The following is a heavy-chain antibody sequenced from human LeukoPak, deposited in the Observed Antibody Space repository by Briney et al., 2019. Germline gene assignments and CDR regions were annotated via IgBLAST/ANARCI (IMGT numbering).Heavy chain of an antibody. V-gene: IGHV3-23*01. Sequence: PGGSLRLSCAASGFTFSSYAMSWVRQAPGKGLEWVSAISGSGGSTYYADSVKGRFTISRDNSKNTLYLQMNSLRAEDTAVYYCAKSADILTGHSPHYYYGMDVWGQGTTVTVSS. CDR1: GFTFSSYA. CDR2: ISGSGGST. CDR3: AKSADILTGHSPHYYYGMDV. D-gene: IGHD3-9*01. J-gene: IGHJ6*02.